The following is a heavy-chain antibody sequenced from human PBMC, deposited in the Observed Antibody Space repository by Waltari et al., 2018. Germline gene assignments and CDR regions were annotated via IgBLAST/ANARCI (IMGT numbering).Heavy chain of an antibody. J-gene: IGHJ4*02. CDR3: AKCEMYDSGWCAFFRY. CDR2: LVRSGVGT. V-gene: IGHV3-23*01. D-gene: IGHD6-19*01. Sequence: DVRLSESGGGLAQPGGSLRLSCVASEFTLSKSAMSWVRQAPGKGLEGVSALVRSGVGTHEADSVKGRFAISRDNAKNTLYLQMNSLRAEDTAVYYCAKCEMYDSGWCAFFRYWGQGTLVTVSS. CDR1: EFTLSKSA.